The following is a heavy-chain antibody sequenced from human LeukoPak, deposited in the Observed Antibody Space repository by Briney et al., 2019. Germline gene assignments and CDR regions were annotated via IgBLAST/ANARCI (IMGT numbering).Heavy chain of an antibody. CDR2: IYHSGST. CDR3: ARKTYYDTLIDC. V-gene: IGHV4-4*02. CDR1: GGSISTTHW. D-gene: IGHD3-9*01. J-gene: IGHJ4*02. Sequence: PSETLSLTCAVSGGSISTTHWWSWLRQPPGKGLEWIGEIYHSGSTNYNPSLKSRVTISVDKSKNHFSLKLISVTAADTAVYYCARKTYYDTLIDCWGQGTLVTVSS.